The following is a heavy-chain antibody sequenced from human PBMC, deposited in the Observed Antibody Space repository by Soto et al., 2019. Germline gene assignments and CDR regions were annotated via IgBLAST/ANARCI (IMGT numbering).Heavy chain of an antibody. V-gene: IGHV3-72*01. J-gene: IGHJ3*02. CDR2: LRNKAQSYST. Sequence: EVQLVESGGGLVQPGGSLRLSCAASGFTFSDHYMDWVRQAPGKGLEWVGRLRNKAQSYSTEYAASVKGRFTISSDDSMHALYLHMHRMRTVDAAVDGCSGSGGDSSTWPEDVFDIWCKGTMVTVSS. CDR1: GFTFSDHY. D-gene: IGHD6-13*01. CDR3: SGSGGDSSTWPEDVFDI.